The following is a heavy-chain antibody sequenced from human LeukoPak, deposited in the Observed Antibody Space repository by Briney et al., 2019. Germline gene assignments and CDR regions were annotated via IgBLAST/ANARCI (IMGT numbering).Heavy chain of an antibody. CDR1: GFTFSSYA. J-gene: IGHJ6*02. CDR2: ISGSGGST. D-gene: IGHD6-19*01. Sequence: EGSLRLSCAASGFTFSSYAMSWVRQAPGKGLAWVSAISGSGGSTYYADSVKGRFTISRDNSKNTLYLQMNSLRAEDTAVYYCAKTGHSSGWYTSYYYGMDVWGQGTTVTVSS. CDR3: AKTGHSSGWYTSYYYGMDV. V-gene: IGHV3-23*01.